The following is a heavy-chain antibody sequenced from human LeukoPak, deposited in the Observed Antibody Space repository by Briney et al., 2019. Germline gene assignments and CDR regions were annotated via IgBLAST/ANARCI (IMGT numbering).Heavy chain of an antibody. CDR3: ARDMYYYDSSGYYYFDY. D-gene: IGHD3-22*01. CDR2: IIPIFGTA. J-gene: IGHJ4*02. V-gene: IGHV1-69*05. CDR1: GYTFTGYY. Sequence: ASVKVSCKASGYTFTGYYMHWVRQAPGQGLEWMGRIIPIFGTANYAQKFQGRVTITTDESTSTAYMELSSLRSEDTAVYYCARDMYYYDSSGYYYFDYWGQGTLVTVSS.